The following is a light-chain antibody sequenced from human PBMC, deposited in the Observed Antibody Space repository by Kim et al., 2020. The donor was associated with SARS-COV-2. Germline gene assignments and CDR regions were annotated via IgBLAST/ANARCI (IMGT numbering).Light chain of an antibody. J-gene: IGKJ4*01. Sequence: ASVGDRVTITCRASQSISSYLNWYQQKPGTAPKLLIYAASSLQSGVPSRFSGSGSGTDFTLTISSLQPEDFATYYCQQYYNFPLTFGGGTKVDI. CDR2: AAS. CDR3: QQYYNFPLT. V-gene: IGKV1-39*01. CDR1: QSISSY.